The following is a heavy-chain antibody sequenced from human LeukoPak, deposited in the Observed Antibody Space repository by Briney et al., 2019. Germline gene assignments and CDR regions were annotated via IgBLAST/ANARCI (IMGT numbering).Heavy chain of an antibody. CDR1: GGSISSYY. Sequence: SETLSLTCTVSGGSISSYYWSWIRQPPGKGLEWIGYIYYSGSTNYNPSLKSRVTISVDTSKNQFSLKLSSVTAADTAVYYCARLRYSGSYYPDYWGQGTLVTVSS. D-gene: IGHD1-26*01. CDR2: IYYSGST. CDR3: ARLRYSGSYYPDY. V-gene: IGHV4-59*08. J-gene: IGHJ4*02.